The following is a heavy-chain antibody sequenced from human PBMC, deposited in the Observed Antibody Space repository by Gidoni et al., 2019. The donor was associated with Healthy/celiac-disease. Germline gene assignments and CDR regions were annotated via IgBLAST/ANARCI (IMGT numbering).Heavy chain of an antibody. CDR2: IYYSGST. CDR1: GGSLSSSSYY. V-gene: IGHV4-39*07. CDR3: ARVVGYDYVWGSYRSARGEAYNWFDP. Sequence: QLQLQESGPGLVKPSETLSLPCTVSGGSLSSSSYYWGWIRQPPGKGLEWIGSIYYSGSTYYNPALKSRVTISVDTSKNQFSLKLSSVTAADTAVYYCARVVGYDYVWGSYRSARGEAYNWFDPWGQGTLVTVSS. J-gene: IGHJ5*02. D-gene: IGHD3-16*02.